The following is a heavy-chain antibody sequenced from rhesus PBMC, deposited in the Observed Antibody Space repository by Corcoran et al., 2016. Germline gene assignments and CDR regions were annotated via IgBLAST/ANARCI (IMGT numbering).Heavy chain of an antibody. J-gene: IGHJ4*01. CDR3: ARWSRSSNKYFDY. D-gene: IGHD4-23*01. CDR1: GASVSSFW. Sequence: QVQLQESDPGLVKPSETLSLTCAVSGASVSSFWWNWIRQVPGKGLEGVGEVNGNRGTTNYNPSLKGRVTISRDASKNQFSLKLSSVTAADTAVYYCARWSRSSNKYFDYWGQGVLVTVSS. CDR2: VNGNRGTT. V-gene: IGHV4-80*01.